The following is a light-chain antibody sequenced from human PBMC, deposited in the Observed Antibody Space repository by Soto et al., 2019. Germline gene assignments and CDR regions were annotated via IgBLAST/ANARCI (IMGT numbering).Light chain of an antibody. CDR2: DVS. CDR1: QNIRNY. J-gene: IGKJ1*01. Sequence: IVLTQSPSTLALSPGKRASLSCRASQNIRNYLIWYQQKAGQAPRLLIYDVSNRATGIPARFSGSGSGTDFTLTISSLEPEDFAVYYCQQRSNWPRTFGQGTKVDIK. CDR3: QQRSNWPRT. V-gene: IGKV3-11*01.